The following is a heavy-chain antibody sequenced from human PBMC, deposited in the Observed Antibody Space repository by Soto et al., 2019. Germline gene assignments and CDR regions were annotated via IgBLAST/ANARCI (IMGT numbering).Heavy chain of an antibody. J-gene: IGHJ5*02. CDR1: GGSISSGGYY. Sequence: QVQLQESGPGLVKPSQTLSLTCTVSGGSISSGGYYWSWIRQHPGKGLEWIGNIFYSRTTYYNPSLTSRVTISEYTSKNQFSPELGSVTAADTAVYSCARSVDPWGQGTLVTVSS. V-gene: IGHV4-31*03. CDR2: IFYSRTT. CDR3: ARSVDP.